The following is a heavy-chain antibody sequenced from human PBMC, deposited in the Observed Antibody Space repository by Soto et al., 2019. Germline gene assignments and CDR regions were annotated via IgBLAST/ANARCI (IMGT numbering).Heavy chain of an antibody. V-gene: IGHV1-69*12. CDR2: IIPIFGTA. Sequence: QVQLVQSGAEVKKPGSSVKVSCKASVGTFSSYAISWVRQAPGQGLEWMGGIIPIFGTANYAQKFQGRVTITADEPTRRAYMELSSLRSEDTAVYYCAEYNWNDVGAPRSMDVWGQGTTVTVSS. CDR1: VGTFSSYA. CDR3: AEYNWNDVGAPRSMDV. J-gene: IGHJ6*02. D-gene: IGHD1-1*01.